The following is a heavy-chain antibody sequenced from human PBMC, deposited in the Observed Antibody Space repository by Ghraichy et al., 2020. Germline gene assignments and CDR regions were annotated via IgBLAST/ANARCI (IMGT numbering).Heavy chain of an antibody. CDR2: INHSGST. CDR3: ARLGDCSSTSCYASDAFDI. V-gene: IGHV4-34*01. J-gene: IGHJ3*02. CDR1: GGSFSGYY. D-gene: IGHD2-2*01. Sequence: SETLSLTFAVYGGSFSGYYWSWIRQPPGKGLEWIGEINHSGSTNYNPSLKSRVTISVDTSKNQFSLKLSSVTAADTAVYYCARLGDCSSTSCYASDAFDIWGQGTMVTVSS.